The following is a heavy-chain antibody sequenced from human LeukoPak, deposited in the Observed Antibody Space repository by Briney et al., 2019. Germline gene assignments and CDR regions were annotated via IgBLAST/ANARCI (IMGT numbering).Heavy chain of an antibody. CDR1: GFTFSSYD. J-gene: IGHJ4*02. CDR2: IGTAGDT. Sequence: GGSLRLSCAASGFTFSSYDMHWVRQATGKGLEWVSAIGTAGDTYYPGSVKGRFTISRENAKNSLYLQMNSLRAGDTAVYYCARGIAVAALDYCGQGTLVTVSS. CDR3: ARGIAVAALDY. V-gene: IGHV3-13*01. D-gene: IGHD6-19*01.